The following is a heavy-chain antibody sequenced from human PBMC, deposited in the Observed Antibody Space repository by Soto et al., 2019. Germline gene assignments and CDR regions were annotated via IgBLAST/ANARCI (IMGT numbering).Heavy chain of an antibody. CDR1: GGSISGYY. CDR2: ISYSGST. D-gene: IGHD4-17*01. J-gene: IGHJ6*02. Sequence: PSETLSLTCTVSGGSISGYYWSWIRQPPGKGLEWIGYISYSGSTHYNPSLKSRVTISVDTSKDQFSLKLSSVTAADTAVYYCARAHYGDYGYGMDVWGQGTTVTVSS. CDR3: ARAHYGDYGYGMDV. V-gene: IGHV4-59*12.